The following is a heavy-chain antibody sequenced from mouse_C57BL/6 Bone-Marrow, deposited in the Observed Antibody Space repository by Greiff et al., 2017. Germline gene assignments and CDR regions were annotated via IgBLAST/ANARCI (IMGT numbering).Heavy chain of an antibody. J-gene: IGHJ2*01. CDR2: IYPGSGST. D-gene: IGHD2-3*01. CDR3: ARRGWLLRDFDY. Sequence: VQLQQPGAELVKPGASVKMSCKASGYTFTSYWITWVKQRPGQGLKWIGDIYPGSGSTNYNEKFKSKATLTVDTSSSTAYMQLSSLTSEDSAVYYCARRGWLLRDFDYWGQGTTLTVSS. CDR1: GYTFTSYW. V-gene: IGHV1-55*01.